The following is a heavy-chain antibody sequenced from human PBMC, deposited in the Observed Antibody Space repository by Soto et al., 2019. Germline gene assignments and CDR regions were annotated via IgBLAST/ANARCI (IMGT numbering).Heavy chain of an antibody. Sequence: PGGSLRLSCAASGFTFSNYAMTWVRQAPGKGLEWVSVISGTGGGTNNADSAKGRFTTSRDNSKNTLYLQMNSLRAEDTAVYYWAKRAFYGSGIPNYYGMDVWGQGTAVTVSS. D-gene: IGHD3-10*01. CDR2: ISGTGGGT. CDR3: AKRAFYGSGIPNYYGMDV. J-gene: IGHJ6*02. V-gene: IGHV3-23*01. CDR1: GFTFSNYA.